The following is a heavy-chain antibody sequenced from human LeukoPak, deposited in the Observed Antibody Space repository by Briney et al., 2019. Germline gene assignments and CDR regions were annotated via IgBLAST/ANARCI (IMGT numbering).Heavy chain of an antibody. J-gene: IGHJ5*02. CDR1: GGSISSYY. Sequence: SETLSLTCTVSGGSISSYYWSWIRQPPGKGLEWIGYIYYSGSTNYNPSLKSRVTISVDTSKNQFSLKLSSVTDADTAVYYCARVETVLWFGELDHPMNWFDPWGQGTLVTVSS. D-gene: IGHD3-10*01. CDR2: IYYSGST. V-gene: IGHV4-59*01. CDR3: ARVETVLWFGELDHPMNWFDP.